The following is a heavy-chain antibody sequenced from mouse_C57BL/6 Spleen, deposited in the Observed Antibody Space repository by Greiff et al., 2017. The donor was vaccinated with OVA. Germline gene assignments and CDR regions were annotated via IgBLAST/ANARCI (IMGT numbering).Heavy chain of an antibody. D-gene: IGHD2-2*01. J-gene: IGHJ2*01. CDR1: GYTFTSYW. V-gene: IGHV1-69*01. CDR3: ARGAGMVTTSLYYFDY. Sequence: QVQLQQPGAELVMPGASVKLSCKASGYTFTSYWMHWVKQRPGQGLEWIGEIDPSDSYTNYNQKFKGKSTLTVDKSSSTAYMQLSSLTSEDSAVYYCARGAGMVTTSLYYFDYWGQGTTLTVSS. CDR2: IDPSDSYT.